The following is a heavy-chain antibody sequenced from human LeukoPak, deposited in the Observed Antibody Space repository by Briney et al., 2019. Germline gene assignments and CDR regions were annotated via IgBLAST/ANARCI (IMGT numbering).Heavy chain of an antibody. V-gene: IGHV4-39*01. J-gene: IGHJ4*02. D-gene: IGHD6-19*01. Sequence: RSSETLSLTCTVSGGSISSSSYYWGWIRQPPGKGLEWIGSIYYSGSTYYNPSLKSRVTISVDTSKNQFSLKLSSVTAADTAVYYCARRGSSGWYNYWGQGTLVTVSS. CDR1: GGSISSSSYY. CDR2: IYYSGST. CDR3: ARRGSSGWYNY.